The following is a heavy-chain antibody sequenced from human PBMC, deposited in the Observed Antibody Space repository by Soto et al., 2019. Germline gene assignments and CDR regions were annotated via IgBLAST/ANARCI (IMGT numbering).Heavy chain of an antibody. CDR2: ISSDGGST. CDR1: GFTFSSYS. J-gene: IGHJ3*02. D-gene: IGHD2-2*01. V-gene: IGHV3-64*01. CDR3: ARPRYCSTLGCYMAFDI. Sequence: GGSLRLSCAASGFTFSSYSMNWVRQAPGKGLEYVSAISSDGGSTYYASSVKGRFTISRDNSKNTLYLQMGSLRAEDMAVYYSARPRYCSTLGCYMAFDIWGQGTLVTVSS.